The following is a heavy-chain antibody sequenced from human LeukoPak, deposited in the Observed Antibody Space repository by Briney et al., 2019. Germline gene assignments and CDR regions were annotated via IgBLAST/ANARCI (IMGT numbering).Heavy chain of an antibody. D-gene: IGHD3-22*01. Sequence: GGSLRLSCAASGFTFSSYAMSWVRQAPGKGLEWVSAISGSGGSTYYADSVKGRFTISRDNSKNTLYLQMNSLRAEDTAVYYCAKDYYDGSGYWSSGDAFDIWGQGTMATVSP. J-gene: IGHJ3*02. CDR1: GFTFSSYA. CDR3: AKDYYDGSGYWSSGDAFDI. CDR2: ISGSGGST. V-gene: IGHV3-23*01.